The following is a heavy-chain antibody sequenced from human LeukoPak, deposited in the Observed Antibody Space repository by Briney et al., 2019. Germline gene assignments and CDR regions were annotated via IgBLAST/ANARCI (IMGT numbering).Heavy chain of an antibody. CDR1: GYTFTGYY. V-gene: IGHV1-2*02. CDR3: ATETTGYLDY. J-gene: IGHJ4*02. D-gene: IGHD3-9*01. CDR2: INPNSGGT. Sequence: ASVKVSCKASGYTFTGYYMHWVRQAPGQGLEWMGWINPNSGGTNYAQTFQGRVTMTRDTSISTAYMELSRLRSDDTAVYYCATETTGYLDYWGQGTLVTVSS.